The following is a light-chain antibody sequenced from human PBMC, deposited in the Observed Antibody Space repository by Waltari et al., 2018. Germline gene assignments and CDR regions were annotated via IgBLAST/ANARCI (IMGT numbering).Light chain of an antibody. J-gene: IGKJ4*01. Sequence: EIVLTQSTGTLSLSPGEIATLSCRASQSVSSNCLACYQQTRGQAPRLLSYGASSRAAGIPYRFSGSECCTDFTLTINRLAPEYFAVYYCLQYGPSSDTFGGGTKVEIK. CDR3: LQYGPSSDT. V-gene: IGKV3-20*01. CDR1: QSVSSNC. CDR2: GAS.